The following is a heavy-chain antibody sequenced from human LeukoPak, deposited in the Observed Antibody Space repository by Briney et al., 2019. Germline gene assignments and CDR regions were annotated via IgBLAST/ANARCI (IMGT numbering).Heavy chain of an antibody. Sequence: GGSLRLSCAASGFTFSSYAMSWVRQAPGKGLEWVSTISGSGGSTYYADSVKGRFTISRDNSKNTLYLQMNSLRAEDTAVYYCAKDEFGLDAFDIWGQGTMVSVSS. CDR3: AKDEFGLDAFDI. J-gene: IGHJ3*02. D-gene: IGHD3-10*01. CDR1: GFTFSSYA. V-gene: IGHV3-23*01. CDR2: ISGSGGST.